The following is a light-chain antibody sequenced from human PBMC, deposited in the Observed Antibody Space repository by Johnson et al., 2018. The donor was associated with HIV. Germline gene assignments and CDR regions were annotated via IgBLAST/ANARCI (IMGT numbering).Light chain of an antibody. V-gene: IGLV1-51*01. CDR3: GTWDSSRSAGV. Sequence: QSVLTQPPSVSAAPGQKVTISCSGSSSNIGNNYVSWYQQLPGTAPKLLIYDNNKRPSGIPDRFSGSKSGTSATLGITGLQTGDEADYYGGTWDSSRSAGVFGTGTKVTVL. J-gene: IGLJ1*01. CDR1: SSNIGNNY. CDR2: DNN.